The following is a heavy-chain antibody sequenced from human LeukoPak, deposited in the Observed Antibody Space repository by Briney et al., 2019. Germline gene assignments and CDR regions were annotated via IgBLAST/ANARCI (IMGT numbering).Heavy chain of an antibody. CDR3: VRDNFGVDY. CDR1: GFTFRKYW. J-gene: IGHJ4*02. V-gene: IGHV3-74*01. D-gene: IGHD3-16*01. CDR2: ITGAGNST. Sequence: PGGSLRLSCTASGFTFRKYWMQWVRQAPGKGLVWVSHITGAGNSTIYADSVKGRFTTSRDNAKNTLYLQMNDLRAEDTAVYYCVRDNFGVDYWGQGTLVTVSS.